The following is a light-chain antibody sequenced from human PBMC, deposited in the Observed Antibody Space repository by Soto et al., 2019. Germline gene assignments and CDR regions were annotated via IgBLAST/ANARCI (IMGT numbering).Light chain of an antibody. V-gene: IGKV1-9*01. CDR2: AAS. CDR3: QQLNSFPIP. Sequence: IQLTQSPSSLSASVGDRVTISCRASQGIANFLAWYQQKPWKAPKLLIYAASTLQSGVPTRFSGSGSGTDFPLTISSLQPEDFSTYYCQQLNSFPIPFGPGTKVDIK. J-gene: IGKJ3*01. CDR1: QGIANF.